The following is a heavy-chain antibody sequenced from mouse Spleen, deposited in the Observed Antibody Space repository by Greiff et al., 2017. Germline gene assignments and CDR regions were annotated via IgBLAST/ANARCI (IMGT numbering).Heavy chain of an antibody. CDR1: GYTFTSYW. Sequence: VQLQQPGAELVMPGASVKLSCKASGYTFTSYWMHWVTQRPGQGLEWIGEIDPSDSYTNYNQKFKGKATLTVDKSSSTAYMQLSSLTSEDSAVYYCASRYTSWGQGTLVTVSA. CDR2: IDPSDSYT. V-gene: IGHV1-69*01. J-gene: IGHJ3*01. CDR3: ASRYTS. D-gene: IGHD2-12*01.